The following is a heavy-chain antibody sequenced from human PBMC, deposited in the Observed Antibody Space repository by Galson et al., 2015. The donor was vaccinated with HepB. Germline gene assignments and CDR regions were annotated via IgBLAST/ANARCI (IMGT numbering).Heavy chain of an antibody. V-gene: IGHV3-30*18. J-gene: IGHJ4*02. D-gene: IGHD6-6*01. CDR3: AKDGARLVTGYFDY. CDR1: GFTFSSYG. CDR2: ISYDGSNK. Sequence: SLRLSCAASGFTFSSYGMHWVRQAPGKGLEWVAVISYDGSNKYYADSVKGRFTISRDNSKNTLYLQMNSLGAEDTAVYYCAKDGARLVTGYFDYWGQGTLVTVSS.